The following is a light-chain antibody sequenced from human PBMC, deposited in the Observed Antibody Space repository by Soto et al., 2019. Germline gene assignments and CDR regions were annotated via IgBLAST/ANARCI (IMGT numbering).Light chain of an antibody. Sequence: EIVLTQSPGTLSLSPGERATLSCRARQSVSSSYLAWYQQKPGQAPRLLIYGASSRGTGIPDRFSGSGSGTDFTLTISRLEPEDFAVYYCQQYGGSPLTVGGGTKVEIK. V-gene: IGKV3-20*01. CDR2: GAS. CDR1: QSVSSSY. CDR3: QQYGGSPLT. J-gene: IGKJ4*01.